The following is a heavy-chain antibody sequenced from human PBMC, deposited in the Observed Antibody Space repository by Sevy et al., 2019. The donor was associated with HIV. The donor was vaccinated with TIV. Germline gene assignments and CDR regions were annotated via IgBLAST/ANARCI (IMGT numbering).Heavy chain of an antibody. Sequence: SETLSLTCAVYGGSFSGYYWSWIRQPPRKGLEWIGEINHSGSTNYNPSLKSRVTISVDTSKNQFSLKLSSVTAADTAVYYCARGWYYYYYMDVRGKGTTVTVSS. CDR3: ARGWYYYYYMDV. V-gene: IGHV4-34*01. CDR2: INHSGST. J-gene: IGHJ6*03. CDR1: GGSFSGYY.